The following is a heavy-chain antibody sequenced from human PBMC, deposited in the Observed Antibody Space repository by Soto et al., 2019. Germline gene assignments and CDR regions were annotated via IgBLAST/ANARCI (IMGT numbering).Heavy chain of an antibody. D-gene: IGHD6-6*01. CDR2: ISYDGSNK. J-gene: IGHJ4*02. V-gene: IGHV3-30*18. CDR1: GFTFSSYG. CDR3: AKIPPPDQYSSSSGWGY. Sequence: QVQLVESGGGVVQPGRSLRRSCAASGFTFSSYGMHWVRQAPGKGLEWVAVISYDGSNKYYADSVKGRFTISRDNSKNTLYLQKNSLRAEDTAVYYCAKIPPPDQYSSSSGWGYWGQGTLVTVSS.